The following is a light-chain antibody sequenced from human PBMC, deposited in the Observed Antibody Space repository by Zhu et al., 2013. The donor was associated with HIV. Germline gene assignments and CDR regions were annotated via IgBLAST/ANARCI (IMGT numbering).Light chain of an antibody. V-gene: IGLV3-19*02. Sequence: SSELTQDPGVSVALGQTVTITCQGDSLRKYYANWYQKKPGQAPLRVMYGEDNRPSGIPDRFSGSRXGNXASLTITGAQAEDEADYYCAGWDDSLSGRVFGGGTRLTVL. CDR1: SLRKYY. CDR2: GED. J-gene: IGLJ3*02. CDR3: AGWDDSLSGRV.